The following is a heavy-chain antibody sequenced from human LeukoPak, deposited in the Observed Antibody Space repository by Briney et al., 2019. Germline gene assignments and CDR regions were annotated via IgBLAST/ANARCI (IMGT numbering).Heavy chain of an antibody. Sequence: GSLRLSCAASGFPFSSYEMNWVRQAPGKGLEWVSYISSSGSTIYYADSVKGRFTISRDNAKNSLYLQMNSLRAEDTAVYYCARDALWSTFGMDVWGKGTTVTVSS. CDR2: ISSSGSTI. J-gene: IGHJ6*04. CDR1: GFPFSSYE. V-gene: IGHV3-48*03. D-gene: IGHD3-10*01. CDR3: ARDALWSTFGMDV.